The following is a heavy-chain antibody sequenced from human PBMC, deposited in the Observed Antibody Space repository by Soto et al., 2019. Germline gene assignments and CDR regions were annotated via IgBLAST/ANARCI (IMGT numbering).Heavy chain of an antibody. Sequence: ASVKVSCKASGYTFTGYYMHWVRQAPGQGLEWMGWINPNSGGTNYAQKFQGRATMTRDTSISTAYMELSRLRSDDTAVYYCARDPYSSGWYDPYFDYWGQGTLVTVSS. CDR1: GYTFTGYY. CDR2: INPNSGGT. CDR3: ARDPYSSGWYDPYFDY. V-gene: IGHV1-2*02. J-gene: IGHJ4*02. D-gene: IGHD6-19*01.